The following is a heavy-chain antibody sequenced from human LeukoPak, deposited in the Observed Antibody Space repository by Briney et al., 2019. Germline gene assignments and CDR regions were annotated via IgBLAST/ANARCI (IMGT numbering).Heavy chain of an antibody. Sequence: ASVKVSCKASGGTFSSYAISWVRQAPGQGLEWMGIINPSGGSTSYAQKFQGRVTMTRDTSTSTVYMELSSLRSEDTAVYYCARGVAARSYYYYGMDVWGQGTTVTVSS. CDR3: ARGVAARSYYYYGMDV. D-gene: IGHD6-6*01. CDR2: INPSGGST. CDR1: GGTFSSYA. J-gene: IGHJ6*02. V-gene: IGHV1-46*01.